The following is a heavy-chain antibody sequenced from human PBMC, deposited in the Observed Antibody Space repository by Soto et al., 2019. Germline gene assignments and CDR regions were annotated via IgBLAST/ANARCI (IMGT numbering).Heavy chain of an antibody. D-gene: IGHD2-2*02. J-gene: IGHJ4*02. Sequence: SLRLSCTASGFTCGDYAMSWFRQAPGKGLEWVGFIRSKAYGGTTEYAASVKGRFTISRDDSKSIAYLQMNSLKTEDTAVYYCTRDRRKSISYFDYWGQGTLVTVSS. CDR3: TRDRRKSISYFDY. V-gene: IGHV3-49*03. CDR1: GFTCGDYA. CDR2: IRSKAYGGTT.